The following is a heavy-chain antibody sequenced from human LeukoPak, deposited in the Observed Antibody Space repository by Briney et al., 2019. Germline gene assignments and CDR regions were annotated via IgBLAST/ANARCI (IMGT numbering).Heavy chain of an antibody. CDR3: ARWGSGWYYFDY. CDR2: IYYSGST. Sequence: PSETLSLTCTVSGGSISSYYWSWIRQPPGKGLEWIGYIYYSGSTNYNPSLKSRVTISVDTSKNQFSLKLSSVTAADTAVYYCARWGSGWYYFDYWGQGALVTVSS. D-gene: IGHD6-19*01. V-gene: IGHV4-59*12. CDR1: GGSISSYY. J-gene: IGHJ4*02.